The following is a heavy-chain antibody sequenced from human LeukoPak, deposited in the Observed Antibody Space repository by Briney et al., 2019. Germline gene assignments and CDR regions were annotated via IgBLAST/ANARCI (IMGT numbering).Heavy chain of an antibody. CDR3: ARDAGSGYFDY. V-gene: IGHV3-48*02. D-gene: IGHD6-19*01. CDR1: GFTFATYA. Sequence: GGSLRLSCAASGFTFATYAMNWVRQAPGKGLEWVSDIGASSGSIYYADSVKGRFIISRDNAKNSLYLQRNGLRDEDTAVYYCARDAGSGYFDYWGQGTLVTVSS. J-gene: IGHJ4*02. CDR2: IGASSGSI.